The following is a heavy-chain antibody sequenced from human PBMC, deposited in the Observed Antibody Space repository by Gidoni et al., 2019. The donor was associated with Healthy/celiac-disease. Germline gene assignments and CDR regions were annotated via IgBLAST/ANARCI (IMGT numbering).Heavy chain of an antibody. CDR3: AKDLPSGDDAFDI. Sequence: EVPLLESGGGLVQPGGSLSLSCAASGFPFSSYAMSWVRQAPGKGLEWVSVISGSGGSTYYADSVKGRFTISRDNSKNTLYLEMNSLRAEDTAVYYCAKDLPSGDDAFDIWGQGTMVTVSS. D-gene: IGHD3-10*01. CDR1: GFPFSSYA. J-gene: IGHJ3*02. V-gene: IGHV3-23*01. CDR2: ISGSGGST.